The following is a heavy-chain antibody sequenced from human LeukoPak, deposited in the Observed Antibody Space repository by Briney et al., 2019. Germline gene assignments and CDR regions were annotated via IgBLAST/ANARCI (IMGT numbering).Heavy chain of an antibody. J-gene: IGHJ4*02. CDR1: GFTFSSYS. CDR2: ISSSSSYI. V-gene: IGHV3-21*01. Sequence: TSGGSLRLSCAASGFTFSSYSMTWVRQAPGKGLEWVSSISSSSSYIYYADSVKGRFTISRDNAKNSLYLQMNSLRAEDTAVYYCARVRGGYLIDYWGQGTLVTVSS. D-gene: IGHD5-12*01. CDR3: ARVRGGYLIDY.